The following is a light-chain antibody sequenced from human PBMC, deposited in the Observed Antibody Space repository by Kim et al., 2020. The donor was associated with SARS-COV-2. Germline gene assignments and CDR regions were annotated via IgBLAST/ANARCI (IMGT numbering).Light chain of an antibody. V-gene: IGLV7-46*01. CDR3: FLTYSGLVV. J-gene: IGLJ3*02. CDR2: VTN. Sequence: QAVVTQEPSLTVSPGGTVTLTGGSITGTVTTTHSPYWFKHRPGQAPITLIYVTNNKNPWTTPRFSGSLLGGKAALTLPGARPEDEADYYCFLTYSGLVVFGGGTQRTVL. CDR1: TGTVTTTHS.